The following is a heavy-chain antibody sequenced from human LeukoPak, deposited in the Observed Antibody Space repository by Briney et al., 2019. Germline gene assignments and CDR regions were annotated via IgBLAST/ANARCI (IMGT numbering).Heavy chain of an antibody. CDR2: IYYTGST. Sequence: SETLSLTCTVSGGSINNYWWSWIRQPPGKGLEWIGYIYYTGSTNYNPSLKSRVTMSVDTSKIQFSLKLSSVTTADTAVYFCARASDLGDYYYGMDVWGQGTTVTVSS. CDR1: GGSINNYW. CDR3: ARASDLGDYYYGMDV. D-gene: IGHD3-3*01. J-gene: IGHJ6*02. V-gene: IGHV4-59*01.